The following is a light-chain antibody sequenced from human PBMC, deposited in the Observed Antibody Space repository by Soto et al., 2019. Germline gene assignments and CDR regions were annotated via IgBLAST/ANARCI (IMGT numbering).Light chain of an antibody. V-gene: IGKV1-5*01. CDR1: QSLSRW. Sequence: DIQMTQSPSTLPASVGDRVTITCRASQSLSRWLAWYQQKPGKAPNLLISDASNLESGVPSRFSGSGSGTEFTLTISSLQPDDFATYYCQQYKDYPWTFDQGTKVEVK. CDR3: QQYKDYPWT. CDR2: DAS. J-gene: IGKJ1*01.